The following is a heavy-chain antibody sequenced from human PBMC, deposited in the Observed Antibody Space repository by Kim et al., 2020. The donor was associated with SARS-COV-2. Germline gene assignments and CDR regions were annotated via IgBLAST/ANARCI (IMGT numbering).Heavy chain of an antibody. CDR2: IYPGDSDT. J-gene: IGHJ4*02. CDR1: GYSFTSYW. Sequence: GESLKISCKGSGYSFTSYWIGWVRQMPGKGLEWMGIIYPGDSDTRYSPSFQGQVTISADKSISTAYLQWSSLKASDTAMYYCARHEHYYDSSGELFDYWGQGTLVTVSS. V-gene: IGHV5-51*01. CDR3: ARHEHYYDSSGELFDY. D-gene: IGHD3-22*01.